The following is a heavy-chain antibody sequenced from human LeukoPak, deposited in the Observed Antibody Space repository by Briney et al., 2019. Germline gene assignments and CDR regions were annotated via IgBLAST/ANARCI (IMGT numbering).Heavy chain of an antibody. CDR3: ARDPSSGGA. D-gene: IGHD2-15*01. CDR1: GFTFSDYY. J-gene: IGHJ4*02. CDR2: ISSSSSYT. V-gene: IGHV3-11*05. Sequence: GGSLRLSCAASGFTFSDYYMSWIRQAPGKGLEWVSYISSSSSYTNYADSVKGRFTISRGNAKNSLYLQMNSLRAEDTAVYYCARDPSSGGAWGQGTLVTVSS.